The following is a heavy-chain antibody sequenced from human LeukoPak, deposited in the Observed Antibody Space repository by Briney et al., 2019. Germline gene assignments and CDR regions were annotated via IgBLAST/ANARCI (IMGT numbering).Heavy chain of an antibody. J-gene: IGHJ4*02. CDR2: ITRGGAGT. CDR3: ARDHPNCVGTDCLLFDY. D-gene: IGHD2-21*01. V-gene: IGHV3-23*01. CDR1: GFTFSGYA. Sequence: TGGSLRLSCAASGFTFSGYAMSWVRQAPGKGLEWVSTITRGGAGTYYADSAKGRFTISRDNSKNTLYLRVNSLRAEDTAVYYCARDHPNCVGTDCLLFDYWGQGTLVTVSS.